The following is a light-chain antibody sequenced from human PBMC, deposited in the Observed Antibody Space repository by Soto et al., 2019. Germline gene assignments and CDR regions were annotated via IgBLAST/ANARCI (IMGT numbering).Light chain of an antibody. J-gene: IGKJ5*01. CDR3: QQYASSPIT. CDR1: QSVSSY. Sequence: EIVLTQSPATLSLSPGERATLSCRASQSVSSYLAWYQQKPGQAPRLLIYDASNRATGIPARFSGSGSGTEFNVTISRLEPEDFAVYYCQQYASSPITFGQGTRPEIK. CDR2: DAS. V-gene: IGKV3-20*01.